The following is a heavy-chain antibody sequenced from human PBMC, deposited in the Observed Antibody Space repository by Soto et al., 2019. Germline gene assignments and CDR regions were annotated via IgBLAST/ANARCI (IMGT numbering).Heavy chain of an antibody. CDR1: GFTFSSYA. V-gene: IGHV3-30-3*01. D-gene: IGHD6-6*01. Sequence: PGGSLRLSCAASGFTFSSYAMHWVRQAPGKGLEWVAVISYDGGNKYYADSVKGRFTISRDNSKNTLYLQMNSLRAEDTAVYYCARDGGVIAARGAFDIWGQGTMVTVSS. J-gene: IGHJ3*02. CDR2: ISYDGGNK. CDR3: ARDGGVIAARGAFDI.